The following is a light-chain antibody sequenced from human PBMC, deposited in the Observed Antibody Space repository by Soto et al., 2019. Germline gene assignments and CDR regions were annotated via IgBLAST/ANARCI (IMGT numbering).Light chain of an antibody. V-gene: IGKV1D-16*01. CDR3: QHYYTYPWT. J-gene: IGKJ1*01. Sequence: DIPMTQSPSSVSASVGDRVTISCRASQGISNWLAWYQQKPGKAPELLIYAASSLQSGVPSRFSGSGSGTDFTLTINSLQPEDVGTYYCQHYYTYPWTFGQGTKVEFK. CDR1: QGISNW. CDR2: AAS.